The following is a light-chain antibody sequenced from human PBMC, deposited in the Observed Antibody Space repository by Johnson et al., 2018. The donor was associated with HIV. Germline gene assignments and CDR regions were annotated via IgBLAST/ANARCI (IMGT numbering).Light chain of an antibody. Sequence: QSVLTQPPSVSAAPGQKVTISCSGSSSNIGNNYVSWYQQLPGTAPKLLIYDNNTRPSGIPDRFSGSKSGTSATLGITGLQTGDEAEYYCGTWDSSLSAGVFGTGTKVTVL. V-gene: IGLV1-51*01. CDR1: SSNIGNNY. CDR3: GTWDSSLSAGV. CDR2: DNN. J-gene: IGLJ1*01.